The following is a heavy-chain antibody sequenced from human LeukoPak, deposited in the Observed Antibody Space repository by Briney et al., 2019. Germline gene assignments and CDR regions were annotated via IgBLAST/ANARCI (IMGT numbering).Heavy chain of an antibody. Sequence: SQTLSLTCALSGDSVSSNSAAWNWLRQSPSRGLEWLGRTYYRSRWYYDYAESVKSRITINPDTSKNQFSLQLRSVSPEDTAVYYCAREVDSHGTLFYYGMDVWGQGTTVTVSS. J-gene: IGHJ6*02. V-gene: IGHV6-1*01. CDR3: AREVDSHGTLFYYGMDV. CDR2: TYYRSRWYY. D-gene: IGHD6-13*01. CDR1: GDSVSSNSAA.